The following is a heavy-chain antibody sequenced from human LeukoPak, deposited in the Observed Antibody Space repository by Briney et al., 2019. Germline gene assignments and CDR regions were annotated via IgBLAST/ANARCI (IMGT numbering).Heavy chain of an antibody. V-gene: IGHV4-59*01. J-gene: IGHJ4*02. D-gene: IGHD5-12*01. CDR1: GGSISSYY. CDR2: IYYSGST. Sequence: SETLSLTCTVSGGSISSYYWSWIRQPPGKGLEWIGYIYYSGSTNYNPSLKSRVTISVDTSKNQFSLKLSSVTAADTAVYYCARGVVLVATIADYYFDYWGQGTLVTVS. CDR3: ARGVVLVATIADYYFDY.